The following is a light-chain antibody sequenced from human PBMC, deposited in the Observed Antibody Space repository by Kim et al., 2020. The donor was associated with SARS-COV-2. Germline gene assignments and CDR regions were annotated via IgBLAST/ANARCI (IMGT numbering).Light chain of an antibody. CDR2: KDS. J-gene: IGLJ3*02. CDR1: ALPKQY. V-gene: IGLV3-25*03. CDR3: QSADSSGTYQV. Sequence: SYELTQPPSVSVSPGQTARITCSGDALPKQYAYWYQQKPGQAPVLVIYKDSERPSGIPERFSGSSSGTTVTLTSSGVQAEDEADYYCQSADSSGTYQVFGGGTQLTVL.